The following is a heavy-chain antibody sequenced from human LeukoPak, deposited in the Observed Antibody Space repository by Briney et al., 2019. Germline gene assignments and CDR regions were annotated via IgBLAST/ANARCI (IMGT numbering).Heavy chain of an antibody. CDR2: MNPNSGNT. CDR1: GYTFTSYD. V-gene: IGHV1-8*01. CDR3: ARGIRRSGQLVGY. Sequence: GASVKVSCKASGYTFTSYDINWVRQATGQGLEWMGWMNPNSGNTGYAQKFQGRVTMTRNTSISTAYMELSSLRSDDTAVYYCARGIRRSGQLVGYWGQGTLVTVSS. J-gene: IGHJ4*02. D-gene: IGHD6-6*01.